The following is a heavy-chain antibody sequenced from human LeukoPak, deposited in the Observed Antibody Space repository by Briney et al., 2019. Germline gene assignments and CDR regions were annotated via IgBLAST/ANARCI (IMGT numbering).Heavy chain of an antibody. Sequence: GGSLRLSCAASGFTVSNNYMSWVRQAPGKGLESVSVIYASGSAYYADSVKGRFTISRDNSKNTLYLQMNSLRTEDTAVYYCARTFSYNWNVDYWGQGTLVTVSS. CDR1: GFTVSNNY. CDR3: ARTFSYNWNVDY. V-gene: IGHV3-66*01. CDR2: IYASGSA. J-gene: IGHJ4*02. D-gene: IGHD1-20*01.